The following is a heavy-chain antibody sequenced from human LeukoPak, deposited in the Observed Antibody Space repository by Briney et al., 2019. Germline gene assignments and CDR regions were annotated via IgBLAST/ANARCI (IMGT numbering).Heavy chain of an antibody. Sequence: GASVKVSCKASGYTFTDYYMHWVRQAPGQGLEWMGWINPNSGGTNYAQKFRGRVTMTRDTSISTAYMELSRLRSDDTAVYYCARARAIYGSGSYCNVVLGYWGQGTLVTVSS. CDR3: ARARAIYGSGSYCNVVLGY. D-gene: IGHD3-10*01. J-gene: IGHJ4*02. CDR2: INPNSGGT. CDR1: GYTFTDYY. V-gene: IGHV1-2*02.